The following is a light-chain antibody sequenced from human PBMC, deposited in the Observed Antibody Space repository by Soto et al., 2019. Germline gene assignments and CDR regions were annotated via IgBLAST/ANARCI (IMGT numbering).Light chain of an antibody. CDR1: SSNIGAGYD. V-gene: IGLV1-40*01. Sequence: VLTQPPSVSGAPGQRVTISCTGSSSNIGAGYDVHWYQQLPGTAPKLLIYGNSNRPSGVPDRFSGSKSGTSASLAITGLQAEDEADYYCQSYDSSLSGYVVFGGGTKVTVL. CDR2: GNS. CDR3: QSYDSSLSGYVV. J-gene: IGLJ2*01.